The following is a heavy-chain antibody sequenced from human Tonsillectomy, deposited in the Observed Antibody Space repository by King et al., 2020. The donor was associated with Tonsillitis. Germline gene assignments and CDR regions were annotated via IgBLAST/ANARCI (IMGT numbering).Heavy chain of an antibody. Sequence: VQLVESGGSLVQPGGSLRLSCAASGFTFSNFSMNWVRQAPGKGLEWVSYISSSSSTIYYAVSVKGRFTISRDNAKNSLYLQMNSLRAEDTAVCYCARNDFWSGPNYYYDMDVWGQGTTVTVSS. V-gene: IGHV3-48*01. D-gene: IGHD3-3*01. CDR1: GFTFSNFS. CDR3: ARNDFWSGPNYYYDMDV. J-gene: IGHJ6*02. CDR2: ISSSSSTI.